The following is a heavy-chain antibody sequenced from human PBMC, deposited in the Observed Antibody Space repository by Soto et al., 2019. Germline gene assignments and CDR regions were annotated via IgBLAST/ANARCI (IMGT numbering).Heavy chain of an antibody. D-gene: IGHD6-19*01. CDR1: GFTFSSYA. CDR2: ISSNGGST. V-gene: IGHV3-64*01. CDR3: ARDLGSGWSNSYFDY. Sequence: SLRLSCAASGFTFSSYAMHWVRQAPGKGLEYVSAISSNGGSTYYANSVKGRFTISRDNSKNTLYLQMGSLRAEDMAVYYCARDLGSGWSNSYFDYWGQGTLVTVSS. J-gene: IGHJ4*02.